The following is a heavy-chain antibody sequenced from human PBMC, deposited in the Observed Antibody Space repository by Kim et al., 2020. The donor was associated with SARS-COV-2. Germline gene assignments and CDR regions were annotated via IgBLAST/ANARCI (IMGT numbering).Heavy chain of an antibody. Sequence: YAVSAKCRFTISRANSKNKLNLQMNSRRAEDTALYYCAGNVDTAMWGLDYWGQGTLVTVSS. J-gene: IGHJ4*02. CDR3: AGNVDTAMWGLDY. V-gene: IGHV3-33*01. D-gene: IGHD5-18*01.